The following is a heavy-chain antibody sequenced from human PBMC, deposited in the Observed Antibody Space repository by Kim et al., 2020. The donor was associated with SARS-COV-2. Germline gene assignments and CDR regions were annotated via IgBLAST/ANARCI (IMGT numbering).Heavy chain of an antibody. Sequence: KGRFTISRDNSKNTLYLQMNSLRAEDTAVYYCARDFVPTIVVVVAATLGYWGQGTLVTVSS. D-gene: IGHD2-15*01. J-gene: IGHJ4*02. V-gene: IGHV3-30*01. CDR3: ARDFVPTIVVVVAATLGY.